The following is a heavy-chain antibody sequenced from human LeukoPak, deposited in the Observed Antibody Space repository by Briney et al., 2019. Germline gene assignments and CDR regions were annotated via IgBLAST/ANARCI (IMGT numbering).Heavy chain of an antibody. J-gene: IGHJ4*02. CDR1: GFNFTAFW. Sequence: GGSLRLSCAASGFNFTAFWMSWVRQTPEKGLEFVANINRDSSVKNYVGSVKGRFTISRDNAKKSLFLELNSVRADDTAVFFCARDPGSSTFDLWGQGSLVTVST. CDR3: ARDPGSSTFDL. CDR2: INRDSSVK. D-gene: IGHD1-14*01. V-gene: IGHV3-7*01.